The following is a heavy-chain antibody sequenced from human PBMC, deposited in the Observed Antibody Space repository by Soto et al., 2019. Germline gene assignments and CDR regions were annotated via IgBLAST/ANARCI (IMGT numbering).Heavy chain of an antibody. CDR1: GFTFSDHY. CDR3: ASPRYSSGPIDY. CDR2: IRNKANSYTT. V-gene: IGHV3-72*01. J-gene: IGHJ4*02. Sequence: DVQLVESGGGLVQPGGSLRLSCVASGFTFSDHYMDWVRQAPGKGLEWVGRIRNKANSYTTEYAASVKGRFTISRDDSKKSLFLQMNSLKTEDMAVYYCASPRYSSGPIDYWGQGTLVTVSS. D-gene: IGHD6-19*01.